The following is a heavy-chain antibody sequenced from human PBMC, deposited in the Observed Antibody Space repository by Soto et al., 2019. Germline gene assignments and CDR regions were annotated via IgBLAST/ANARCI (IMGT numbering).Heavy chain of an antibody. D-gene: IGHD1-26*01. CDR1: GYTFTSYD. CDR2: MNPNSGST. V-gene: IGHV1-8*01. CDR3: ASRVGATSFDFDY. Sequence: QVQLVQSGAEVKKPGASVKVSCKASGYTFTSYDVNWVRLAPGQGLEWMGWMNPNSGSTDYAQKFQGRVTMTRNIYISTAYMELSSLRSEDTAVYYCASRVGATSFDFDYWGQGTLVTVSS. J-gene: IGHJ4*02.